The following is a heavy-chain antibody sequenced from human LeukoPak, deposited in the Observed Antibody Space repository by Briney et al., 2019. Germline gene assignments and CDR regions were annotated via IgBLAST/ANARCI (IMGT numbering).Heavy chain of an antibody. CDR2: TYYRSKWYN. Sequence: SQTLSLTCAISGDSVSSNSAAWNWIRQSPSRGLEWLGRTYYRSKWYNDYAVSVKSRITINPDTPKNQFSLQLNSVTPEDTAVYYCARHFRGNIVVVRVVHSSTDYWGQGTLVTVSS. CDR1: GDSVSSNSAA. D-gene: IGHD2-2*01. J-gene: IGHJ4*02. V-gene: IGHV6-1*01. CDR3: ARHFRGNIVVVRVVHSSTDY.